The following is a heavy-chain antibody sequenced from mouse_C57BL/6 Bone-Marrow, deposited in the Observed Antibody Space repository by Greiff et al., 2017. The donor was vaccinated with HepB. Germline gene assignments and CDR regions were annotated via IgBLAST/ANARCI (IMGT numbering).Heavy chain of an antibody. CDR3: ARPFLIYDGYYGGFDY. D-gene: IGHD2-3*01. CDR2: IYPRSGNT. J-gene: IGHJ2*01. Sequence: QVQLKESGAELARPGASVKLSCKASGYTFTSYGISWVKQRTGQGLEWIGEIYPRSGNTYYNEKFKGKATLTADKSSSTAYMELRSLTSEDSAVYFCARPFLIYDGYYGGFDYWGQGTTLTVSS. V-gene: IGHV1-81*01. CDR1: GYTFTSYG.